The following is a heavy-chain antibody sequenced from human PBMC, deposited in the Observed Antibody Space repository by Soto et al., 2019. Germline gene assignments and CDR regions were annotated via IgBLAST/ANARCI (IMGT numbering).Heavy chain of an antibody. Sequence: SVKVSCKASGGTFSSYAISWVRQAPGQGLEWMGGIIPIFGTANYAQKFQGRVTITADESTSTAYMELSSLRSEDTAVYYCARARSGYSYGYDDYYYYGMDVWGQGTTVIVSS. J-gene: IGHJ6*02. D-gene: IGHD5-18*01. V-gene: IGHV1-69*13. CDR3: ARARSGYSYGYDDYYYYGMDV. CDR1: GGTFSSYA. CDR2: IIPIFGTA.